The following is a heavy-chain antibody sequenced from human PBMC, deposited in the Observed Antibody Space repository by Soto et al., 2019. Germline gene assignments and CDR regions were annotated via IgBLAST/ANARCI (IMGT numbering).Heavy chain of an antibody. Sequence: EVQLLESGGGLVQPGGSLRLSCAASGFTFSSYAMSWVRQAPGKGLEWVSAISGSGGSTYHADSVKGRFTISRDNSKNTLCLQMNSLRAEDTAVYYCAKPPYTSSYGASYNYYGMDVWGQGTTVTVSS. CDR1: GFTFSSYA. CDR2: ISGSGGST. J-gene: IGHJ6*02. D-gene: IGHD6-6*01. CDR3: AKPPYTSSYGASYNYYGMDV. V-gene: IGHV3-23*01.